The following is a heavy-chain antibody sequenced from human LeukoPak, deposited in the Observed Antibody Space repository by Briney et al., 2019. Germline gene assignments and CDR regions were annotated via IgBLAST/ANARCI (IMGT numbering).Heavy chain of an antibody. CDR3: ARVRRITMIVVVRRDAFDI. CDR1: GGSISSYY. CDR2: IYYSGGT. V-gene: IGHV4-59*12. J-gene: IGHJ3*02. D-gene: IGHD3-22*01. Sequence: SETLSLTCTVSGGSISSYYWSWIRQPPGKGLEWIGYIYYSGGTNYNPSLKSRVTISVDTSKNQFSLKLSSVTAADTAVYYCARVRRITMIVVVRRDAFDIWGQGTMVTVSS.